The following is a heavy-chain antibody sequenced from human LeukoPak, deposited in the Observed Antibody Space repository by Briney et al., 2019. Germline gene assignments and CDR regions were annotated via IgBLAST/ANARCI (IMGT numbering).Heavy chain of an antibody. Sequence: GGSLRLSCAASGFTFSSYWMSWVRQAPGKGLEWVANINQDGSEHYFVDSVKGRFTISRDNSKNTLYLQMNSLRAEDTAVYYCAREGKPRDPVYYYDSSGYYYFDYWGQGTLVTVSS. J-gene: IGHJ4*02. D-gene: IGHD3-22*01. CDR3: AREGKPRDPVYYYDSSGYYYFDY. V-gene: IGHV3-7*01. CDR1: GFTFSSYW. CDR2: INQDGSEH.